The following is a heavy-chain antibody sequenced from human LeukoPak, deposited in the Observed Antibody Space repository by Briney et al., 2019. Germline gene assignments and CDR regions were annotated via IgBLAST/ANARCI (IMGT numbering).Heavy chain of an antibody. V-gene: IGHV1-69*04. D-gene: IGHD3-16*01. CDR2: IIPILGIA. Sequence: SVKVSCKASGGTFSSYAISWVRQAPGQGLEWMGRIIPILGIANYAQKFQGRVTITADKSTSTAYMELSSLRSEDTAVYYCASAWGTLHYGMDVWGQGTTVTVSS. J-gene: IGHJ6*02. CDR1: GGTFSSYA. CDR3: ASAWGTLHYGMDV.